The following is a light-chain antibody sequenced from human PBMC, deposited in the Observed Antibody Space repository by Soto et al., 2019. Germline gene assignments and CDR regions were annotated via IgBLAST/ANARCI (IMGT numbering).Light chain of an antibody. Sequence: QSVLTQPPSASGTPGQRVTISCSGSSSNIGSNTVNWYQQLPGTAPKLLIYSNNQRPSGVPDRFSGSKSGTSASLAISGLQSEDEADYYCAAWDDSLNGPVFGGATKVTVL. CDR2: SNN. CDR1: SSNIGSNT. V-gene: IGLV1-44*01. CDR3: AAWDDSLNGPV. J-gene: IGLJ2*01.